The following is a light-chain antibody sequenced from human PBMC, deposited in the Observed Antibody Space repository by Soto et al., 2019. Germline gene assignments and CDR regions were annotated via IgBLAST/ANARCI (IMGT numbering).Light chain of an antibody. CDR2: AAS. Sequence: AIQMTQSPSSLSASVGDRVSITCRASQDISDNLGWFQQKPWKAPKLLIYAASSLQSGVPSRFSGSGSGTDFTLTISSLQPEDFASYYCLQDHNYPLTFGGGTKVEIK. CDR3: LQDHNYPLT. V-gene: IGKV1-6*01. CDR1: QDISDN. J-gene: IGKJ4*01.